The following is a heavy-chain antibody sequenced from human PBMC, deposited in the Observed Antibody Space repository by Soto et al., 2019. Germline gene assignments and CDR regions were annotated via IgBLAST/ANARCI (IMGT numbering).Heavy chain of an antibody. V-gene: IGHV1-46*01. D-gene: IGHD2-21*02. CDR1: GYTFTSYY. Sequence: ASVKISCKASGYTFTSYYMHWVRQAPGQGLEWMGIINPSGGSTSYAQKFQGRVTMTRDTSTSTVYMELSSLRSEDTAVYYCARATGFVVVTAIPYYFDDWGQGTLVPVPS. CDR3: ARATGFVVVTAIPYYFDD. J-gene: IGHJ4*02. CDR2: INPSGGST.